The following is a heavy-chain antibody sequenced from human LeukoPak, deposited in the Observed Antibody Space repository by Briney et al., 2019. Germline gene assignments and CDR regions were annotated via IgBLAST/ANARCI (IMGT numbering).Heavy chain of an antibody. Sequence: PGGSLRLSCAASRFTFSAYSMTWVRQAPGKGLEWVASVGSSGAYIYYADSVKGRFTISRDNAKNSLFLQMNSLRVEDTALYYCARMHLFGVVNYNYYYMDVWGKGTPVTVSS. J-gene: IGHJ6*03. D-gene: IGHD3-3*01. CDR2: VGSSGAYI. V-gene: IGHV3-21*01. CDR1: RFTFSAYS. CDR3: ARMHLFGVVNYNYYYMDV.